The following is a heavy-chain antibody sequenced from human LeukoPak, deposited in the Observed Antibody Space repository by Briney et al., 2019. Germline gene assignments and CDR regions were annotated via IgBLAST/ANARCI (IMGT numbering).Heavy chain of an antibody. Sequence: SETLSLTCAVYGGTFSGYYWTWIRQPPGKGLEWIGEIIDTGSTKYNSSLKSRVTISVDTSKNQFSLSLDSVPAADTAVYYCARGLASGYPPIPFDYWGQGTLVTVSS. V-gene: IGHV4-34*12. CDR3: ARGLASGYPPIPFDY. CDR2: IIDTGST. CDR1: GGTFSGYY. J-gene: IGHJ4*02. D-gene: IGHD3-3*01.